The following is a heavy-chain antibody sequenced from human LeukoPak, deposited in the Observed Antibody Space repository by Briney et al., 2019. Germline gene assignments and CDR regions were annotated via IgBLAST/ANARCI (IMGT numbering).Heavy chain of an antibody. D-gene: IGHD3-10*01. CDR2: IKQDGSEK. Sequence: GGSLRLSCVVSGFTFTTYWMSWVRQAPGKGLEWVANIKQDGSEKYYVDSVKGRFTISRDNAKNSLYLQMNSLRVEDTAVYYCAKVAKYYYGSETYYFFDYWGQGTLVTASS. J-gene: IGHJ4*02. CDR1: GFTFTTYW. CDR3: AKVAKYYYGSETYYFFDY. V-gene: IGHV3-7*01.